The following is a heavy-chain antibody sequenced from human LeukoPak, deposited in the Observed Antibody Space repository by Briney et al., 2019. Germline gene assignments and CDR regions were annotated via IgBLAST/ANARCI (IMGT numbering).Heavy chain of an antibody. CDR2: ISYDGSNK. J-gene: IGHJ4*02. CDR3: AKRGSGYYPYYFDY. Sequence: GGCLRLSCVASGFIFSTYGMHWVRQAPGKGLEWVAVISYDGSNKYYADSVKGRFTISRDNSKNTLYLQMNSLRAEDTAVYYCAKRGSGYYPYYFDYWGQGTLVTVSS. D-gene: IGHD3-22*01. V-gene: IGHV3-30*18. CDR1: GFIFSTYG.